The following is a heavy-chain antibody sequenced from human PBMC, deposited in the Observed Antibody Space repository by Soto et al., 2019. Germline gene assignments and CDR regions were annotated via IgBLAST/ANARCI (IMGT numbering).Heavy chain of an antibody. D-gene: IGHD5-12*01. CDR1: GYTFTSYG. V-gene: IGHV1-18*01. CDR3: AIKKRGIVAPLNDAFDI. J-gene: IGHJ3*02. Sequence: ASVKVSCKASGYTFTSYGISWVRQAPGQGLEWMGWISAYNGNTNYAQKLQGRVTMTTDTSTSTAYMELRSLRSDDTAVYYCAIKKRGIVAPLNDAFDIWGQGTMVTVSS. CDR2: ISAYNGNT.